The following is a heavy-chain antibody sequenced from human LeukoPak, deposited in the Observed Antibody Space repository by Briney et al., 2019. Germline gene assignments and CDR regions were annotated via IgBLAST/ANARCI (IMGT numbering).Heavy chain of an antibody. CDR2: ISGSGGST. CDR1: GFTFSSYA. V-gene: IGHV3-23*01. D-gene: IGHD3-10*01. Sequence: PGGSLRLSCAASGFTFSSYAMSWVRQAPGKGLEWVSAISGSGGSTYYADSVKGRFTISRDNSKNTLYLQMNSLRAEDTAVYSCARDMIRGVVVSQYWGQGTLVSVSS. CDR3: ARDMIRGVVVSQY. J-gene: IGHJ4*02.